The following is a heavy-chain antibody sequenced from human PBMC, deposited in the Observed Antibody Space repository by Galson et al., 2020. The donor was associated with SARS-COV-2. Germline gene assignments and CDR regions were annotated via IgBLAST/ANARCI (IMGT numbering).Heavy chain of an antibody. V-gene: IGHV3-23*01. J-gene: IGHJ1*01. CDR2: IGAGGDT. Sequence: GGSLRLSCAASGFTFSTYAMHWVRQAPGKGLEWVSLIGAGGDTYYADSVKGRFTISRDNFKNTLFLQMNSLRDEDTAVYYCAKEAGTGWATDYFQHWGQGTLVTVSS. CDR1: GFTFSTYA. CDR3: AKEAGTGWATDYFQH. D-gene: IGHD2-8*02.